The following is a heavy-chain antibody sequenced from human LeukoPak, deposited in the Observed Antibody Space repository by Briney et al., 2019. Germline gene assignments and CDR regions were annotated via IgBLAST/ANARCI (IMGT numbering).Heavy chain of an antibody. J-gene: IGHJ4*02. CDR2: ISSSGSTI. Sequence: PGGSLRLSCAASGFTFSDYYMSWIRQAPGKGLEWVSYISSSGSTIYYADSVKGRFTISRDNAKNSLYLQMNSLRAEDTAVYYCARDWCSGGSCYPTIDYWGQGTLVTVSS. D-gene: IGHD2-15*01. CDR3: ARDWCSGGSCYPTIDY. V-gene: IGHV3-11*01. CDR1: GFTFSDYY.